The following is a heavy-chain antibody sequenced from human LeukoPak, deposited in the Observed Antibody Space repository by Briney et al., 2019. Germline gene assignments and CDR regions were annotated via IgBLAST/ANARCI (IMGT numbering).Heavy chain of an antibody. D-gene: IGHD5-18*01. J-gene: IGHJ4*02. CDR3: ARAQGGKIQLWDYYFDY. CDR2: IYSAGTT. Sequence: GGSLRLSCAASGFTVSDNYISCVRQAPGKGLEWVALIYSAGTTHADSVRGRFTISRDKSKNMLYLQMNSLRAEDTAVYFCARAQGGKIQLWDYYFDYWGQGTLVTVSS. CDR1: GFTVSDNY. V-gene: IGHV3-66*01.